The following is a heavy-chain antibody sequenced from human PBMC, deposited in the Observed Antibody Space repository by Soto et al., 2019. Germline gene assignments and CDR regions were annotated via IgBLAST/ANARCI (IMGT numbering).Heavy chain of an antibody. J-gene: IGHJ6*03. CDR1: GGSISSYY. CDR2: IYYSGST. CDR3: ASIVVVPAAIGGYYYYYMDV. D-gene: IGHD2-2*01. Sequence: QVQLQESGPGLVKPSETLSLTCTVSGGSISSYYWSWIRQPPGKGLEWIGYIYYSGSTNYNPSLKSRVTISVDTSKNQFSLKLSSVTAADTAVYYCASIVVVPAAIGGYYYYYMDVWGKGTTVTVSS. V-gene: IGHV4-59*08.